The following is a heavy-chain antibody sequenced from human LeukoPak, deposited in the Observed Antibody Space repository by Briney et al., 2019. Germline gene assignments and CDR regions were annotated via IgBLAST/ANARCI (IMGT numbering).Heavy chain of an antibody. CDR1: GFTFSSYA. V-gene: IGHV3-23*01. CDR2: ISGSGGDT. Sequence: GGSLRLSCAGTGFTFSSYAMSWVRQAPGKGLEWVSDISGSGGDTYYADSVKGRFTISRDNSKNTLYLQMNSLRAEDTAVYYCAKDRDYDSSGYYYGSLFGYWGQGTLVTVSS. CDR3: AKDRDYDSSGYYYGSLFGY. J-gene: IGHJ4*02. D-gene: IGHD3-22*01.